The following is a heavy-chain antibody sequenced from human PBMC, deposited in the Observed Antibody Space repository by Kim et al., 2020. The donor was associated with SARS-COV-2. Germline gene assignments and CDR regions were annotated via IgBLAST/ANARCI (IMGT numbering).Heavy chain of an antibody. D-gene: IGHD2-2*03. CDR3: AKDGYCSSTSCPENYYYYGMDV. CDR1: GFTFSSYG. CDR2: ISYDGSNK. J-gene: IGHJ6*02. V-gene: IGHV3-30*18. Sequence: GGSLRLSCAASGFTFSSYGMHWVRQAPGKGLEWVAVISYDGSNKYYADSVKGRFTISRDNSKNTLYLQMNSLRVEDTAVYYCAKDGYCSSTSCPENYYYYGMDVWGQGTTVTVSS.